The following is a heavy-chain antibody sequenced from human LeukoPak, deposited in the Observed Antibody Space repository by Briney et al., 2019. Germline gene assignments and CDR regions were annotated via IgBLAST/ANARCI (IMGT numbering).Heavy chain of an antibody. V-gene: IGHV3-74*01. CDR1: GFTVSSNY. Sequence: GGSLRLSCAASGFTVSSNYMSWVRQAPGKGLVWVSRINSDGLITNYADSVKGRFTVSRDNPKNTLYLQMNSLRVEDTAVYYCVREGGGSFLDSFDIWGQGKLVTVSS. J-gene: IGHJ3*02. CDR2: INSDGLIT. D-gene: IGHD2-15*01. CDR3: VREGGGSFLDSFDI.